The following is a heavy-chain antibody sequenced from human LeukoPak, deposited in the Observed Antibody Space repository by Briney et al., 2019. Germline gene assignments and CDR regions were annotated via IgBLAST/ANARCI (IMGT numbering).Heavy chain of an antibody. V-gene: IGHV4-34*01. CDR3: ARGAAAAGSEF. CDR2: INHSGST. CDR1: GGSFSGYF. D-gene: IGHD6-13*01. Sequence: SETLSLTCAVYGGSFSGYFWTWIRQPPGKGLEWIGEINHSGSTNYNPSLKSRVTISIDTSKNQFSLKLTSVTAADTAVYYCARGAAAAGSEFWGQGTLVTVSS. J-gene: IGHJ4*02.